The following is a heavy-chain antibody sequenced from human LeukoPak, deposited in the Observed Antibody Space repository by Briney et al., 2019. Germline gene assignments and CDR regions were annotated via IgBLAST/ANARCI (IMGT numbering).Heavy chain of an antibody. Sequence: GGSLRLSCAASGFTFSSYWMSWVRQAPGKGLEWVANIKQDGSEKYYVDSVKGRFTISRDNAKNSLYLQMNSLRAEDTALYYCAKGRYSDAFDIWGQGTMVTVSS. CDR1: GFTFSSYW. CDR2: IKQDGSEK. J-gene: IGHJ3*02. V-gene: IGHV3-7*03. D-gene: IGHD4-11*01. CDR3: AKGRYSDAFDI.